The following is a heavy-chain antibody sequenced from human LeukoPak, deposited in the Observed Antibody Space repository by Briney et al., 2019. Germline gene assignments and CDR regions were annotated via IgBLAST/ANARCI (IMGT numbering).Heavy chain of an antibody. J-gene: IGHJ4*02. CDR2: ISYDGSNK. Sequence: PGVSLRLSCGASVFTFSKCAKHCVPEAPGKGLEGGTLISYDGSNKCYADSVKGRFTISRDNSKNTLYLQMNSLRGEDTAVYYCASGAPRNYDFWSGPFDYWGQGSLVTVSS. CDR1: VFTFSKCA. CDR3: ASGAPRNYDFWSGPFDY. V-gene: IGHV3-30-3*01. D-gene: IGHD3-3*01.